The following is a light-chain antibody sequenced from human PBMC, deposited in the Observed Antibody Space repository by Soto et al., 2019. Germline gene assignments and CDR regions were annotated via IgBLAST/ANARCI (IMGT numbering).Light chain of an antibody. Sequence: QSVLTQPASVSGSPGQSVTISCTGTNNDIGTYALVSWYQQHPGKAPKLIIFEVTKRPSGVSIRFSGYKSGNMACLKISGLQAEDEADYYCSSYVRSYMIVAFGGGTKLTVL. CDR2: EVT. V-gene: IGLV2-23*02. CDR3: SSYVRSYMIVA. CDR1: NNDIGTYAL. J-gene: IGLJ2*01.